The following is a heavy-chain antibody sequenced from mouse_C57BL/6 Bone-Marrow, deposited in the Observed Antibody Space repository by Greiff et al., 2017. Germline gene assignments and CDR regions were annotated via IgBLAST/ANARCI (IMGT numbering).Heavy chain of an antibody. CDR1: GFTFSNYW. CDR3: TGEDVGYFDV. Sequence: EVKLMESGGGLVQPGGSMKLSCVASGFTFSNYWMNWVRQSPEKGLEWVAQIRLKSDNYATHYAESVKGRFTISRDDSKSSVYLQMNNLRAEDTGIYYCTGEDVGYFDVWGTGTTVTVSS. CDR2: IRLKSDNYAT. V-gene: IGHV6-3*01. J-gene: IGHJ1*03.